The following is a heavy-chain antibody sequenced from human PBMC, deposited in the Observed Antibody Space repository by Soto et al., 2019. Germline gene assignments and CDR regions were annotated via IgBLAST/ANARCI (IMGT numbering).Heavy chain of an antibody. J-gene: IGHJ5*02. CDR3: ARRVFSGSVYWFDP. V-gene: IGHV4-59*08. D-gene: IGHD5-12*01. CDR2: IYYSGNT. Sequence: QVQLQESGPGLVKPSETLSLTCTVSGASISTYYWSWIRQPPGKGLEWIGYIYYSGNTNYNPSLKSRVTISVDTSKNQFSLPLSSVTAADTAVYYCARRVFSGSVYWFDPWGQGTLVTVSS. CDR1: GASISTYY.